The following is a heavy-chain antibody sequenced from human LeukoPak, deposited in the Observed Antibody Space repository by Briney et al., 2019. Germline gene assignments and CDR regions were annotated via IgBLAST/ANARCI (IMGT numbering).Heavy chain of an antibody. CDR3: ARAFGWFDP. CDR1: GGSFSGYY. CDR2: INHSGST. D-gene: IGHD3-3*01. Sequence: SETLSLTCAVYGGSFSGYYWSWIRQPPGKGLEWIGEINHSGSTNYNPSLKSRVTISVDTSKNQFPLKLSSVTAADTAVYYCARAFGWFDPWGQGTLVTVSS. J-gene: IGHJ5*02. V-gene: IGHV4-34*01.